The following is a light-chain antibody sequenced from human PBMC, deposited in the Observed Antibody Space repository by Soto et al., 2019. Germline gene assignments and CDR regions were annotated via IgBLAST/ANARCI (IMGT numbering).Light chain of an antibody. Sequence: DIQMTQSPSTLSASVGERVTITCRASQSVSNWLAWYQQKPGKAPKLLIYKASSLESGVPSRFSGSGSGTEFTLTISSLQPDDFATYYCQQYSTYTPRTFGQGTKVDIK. J-gene: IGKJ1*01. V-gene: IGKV1-5*03. CDR2: KAS. CDR1: QSVSNW. CDR3: QQYSTYTPRT.